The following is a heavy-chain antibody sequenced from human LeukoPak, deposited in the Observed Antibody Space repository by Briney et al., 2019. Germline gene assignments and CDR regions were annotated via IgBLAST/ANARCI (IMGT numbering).Heavy chain of an antibody. CDR1: GFTFSSYA. CDR2: ISGSGGST. V-gene: IGHV3-23*01. CDR3: AKSVKPYQLLCGDY. Sequence: PGGSLRLSCAASGFTFSSYAMSWVRQAPGKGLEWVSAISGSGGSTYYADSVKGRFTISRDNSKNTLYRQMNSLRAEDTAVYYCAKSVKPYQLLCGDYWGQGTLVTVSS. J-gene: IGHJ4*02. D-gene: IGHD2-2*01.